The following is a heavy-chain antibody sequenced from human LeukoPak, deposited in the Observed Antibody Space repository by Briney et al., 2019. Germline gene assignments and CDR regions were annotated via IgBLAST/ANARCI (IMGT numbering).Heavy chain of an antibody. CDR2: IKEDGSIE. Sequence: PGGTLRLSCAASGFAYSKYWMSWVRQAPGKGREWVANIKEDGSIEDHADSVKGRFTVSRDNAKNSLYLQMNSLRVEDTAVYYCVSQQLAPPWGQGTLVTVSS. J-gene: IGHJ5*02. CDR1: GFAYSKYW. D-gene: IGHD5-24*01. CDR3: VSQQLAPP. V-gene: IGHV3-7*01.